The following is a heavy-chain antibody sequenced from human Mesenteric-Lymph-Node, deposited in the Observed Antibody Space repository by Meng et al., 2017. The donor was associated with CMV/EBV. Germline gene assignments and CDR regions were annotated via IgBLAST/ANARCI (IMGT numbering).Heavy chain of an antibody. CDR2: INPNSGGT. V-gene: IGHV1-2*06. Sequence: SCKDSGYTCTGYYMHWVRQTPGQGLEWMGRINPNSGGTNYAQKFQGRVTMTRDTSISTAYMELSRLRSDDTAVYYCARDANWGAFDYWGQGTLVTVSS. CDR1: GYTCTGYY. J-gene: IGHJ4*02. CDR3: ARDANWGAFDY. D-gene: IGHD7-27*01.